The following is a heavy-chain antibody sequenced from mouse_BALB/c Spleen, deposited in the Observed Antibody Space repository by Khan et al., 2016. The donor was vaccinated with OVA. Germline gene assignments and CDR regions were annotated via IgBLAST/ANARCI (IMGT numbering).Heavy chain of an antibody. CDR3: ARHGYGKGDSMDY. Sequence: EVELVESGGGLVQPGGSLKLSCAPSGFTFSDYYMYWFRQTPEKRLEWVAYISNGGGNTYYPDTVKGRFTISRDNAKNTLYLQMSRLRSEDTALYYWARHGYGKGDSMDYWGQGTSVTVSS. V-gene: IGHV5-12*01. D-gene: IGHD2-1*01. CDR1: GFTFSDYY. CDR2: ISNGGGNT. J-gene: IGHJ4*01.